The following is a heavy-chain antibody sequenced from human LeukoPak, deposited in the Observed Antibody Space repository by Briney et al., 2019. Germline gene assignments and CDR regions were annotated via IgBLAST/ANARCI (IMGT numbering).Heavy chain of an antibody. V-gene: IGHV3-30-3*01. Sequence: GGSLRLSCAASGFTFSSYDMHWVRQAPGKGLEWVSVISYDGSNKYYADSVKGRFTISRDNSKNTLYLQMNSLRAEDTAVYYCARARRGCSSTSCYGGNFDYWGQGTLVTVSS. D-gene: IGHD2-2*01. CDR3: ARARRGCSSTSCYGGNFDY. J-gene: IGHJ4*02. CDR2: ISYDGSNK. CDR1: GFTFSSYD.